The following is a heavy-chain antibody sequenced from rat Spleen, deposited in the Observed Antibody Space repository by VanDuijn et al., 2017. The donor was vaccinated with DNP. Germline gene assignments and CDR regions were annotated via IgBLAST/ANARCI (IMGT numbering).Heavy chain of an antibody. CDR2: ISTGGGNT. D-gene: IGHD1-12*02. V-gene: IGHV5S23*01. J-gene: IGHJ1*01. CDR1: GFTFSFYG. CDR3: VRPDYYFGSYPFF. Sequence: EVQLVESGGGLVQPGRSLKLSCAASGFTFSFYGMAWVRQAPTTGLEWVASISTGGGNTYYRDSVKGRFTISRDNAKSTLYLQMNSLRSEDMATYYCVRPDYYFGSYPFFWGPGTMVTVSS.